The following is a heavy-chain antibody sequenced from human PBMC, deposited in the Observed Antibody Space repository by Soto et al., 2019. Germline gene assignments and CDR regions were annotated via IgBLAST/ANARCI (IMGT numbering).Heavy chain of an antibody. CDR2: ISSSSSYI. CDR1: GFTFSSYS. D-gene: IGHD6-19*01. J-gene: IGHJ4*02. CDR3: ARDGYSSGWYDSRDY. V-gene: IGHV3-21*01. Sequence: GGSLRLSCAASGFTFSSYSMNWVRQAPGKGLEWVSSISSSSSYIYYADSVKGRFTISRDNAKNSLYLQMNSLRAEDTAVYYCARDGYSSGWYDSRDYWGQGTLVTVSS.